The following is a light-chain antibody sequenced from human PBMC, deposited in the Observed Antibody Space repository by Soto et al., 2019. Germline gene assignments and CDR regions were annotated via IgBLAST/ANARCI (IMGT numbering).Light chain of an antibody. CDR3: NSYASSSTPVV. CDR2: DVS. Sequence: QSALTQPASVSGSPGQSITISCTGTSSDVGGYNYVSWYQQHPGKAPKLMIYDVSNRPSGVSNRFSGSNSGNTASLTISGLQPEDEADYYCNSYASSSTPVVFGGGTKLTVL. J-gene: IGLJ2*01. V-gene: IGLV2-14*01. CDR1: SSDVGGYNY.